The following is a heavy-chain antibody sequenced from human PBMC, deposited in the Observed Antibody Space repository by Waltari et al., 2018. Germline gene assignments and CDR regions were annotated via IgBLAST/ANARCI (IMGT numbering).Heavy chain of an antibody. CDR1: GFTFDDYT. Sequence: EVQLVESGGVVVQPGGSLRLSCAASGFTFDDYTMHWVRQAPGKGLEWVSLISWDGGSTYYADSVKGRFTISRDNSKNSLYLQMNSLRTEDTAVYYCAKETSYYFDYWGQGTLVTVSS. J-gene: IGHJ4*02. D-gene: IGHD6-6*01. CDR3: AKETSYYFDY. V-gene: IGHV3-43*01. CDR2: ISWDGGST.